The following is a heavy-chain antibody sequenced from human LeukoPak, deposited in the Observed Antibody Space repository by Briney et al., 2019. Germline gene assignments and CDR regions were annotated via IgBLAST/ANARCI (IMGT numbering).Heavy chain of an antibody. CDR1: GFTFSSYA. Sequence: GGSLRLSCAASGFTFSSYAMSWVRQAPGKGLEWVSAISGSGGSTYYADSVKGRFTISRDNSKNTLYLQMNSLRAEDTAVYYCAKGPNYDILTGYYPDYWGQGALVTVSS. V-gene: IGHV3-23*01. J-gene: IGHJ4*02. CDR3: AKGPNYDILTGYYPDY. D-gene: IGHD3-9*01. CDR2: ISGSGGST.